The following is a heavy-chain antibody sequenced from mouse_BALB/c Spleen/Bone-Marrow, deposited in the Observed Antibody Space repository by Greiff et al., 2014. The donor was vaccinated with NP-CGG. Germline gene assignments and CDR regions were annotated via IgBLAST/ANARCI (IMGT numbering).Heavy chain of an antibody. CDR2: IDPETGGT. CDR1: GYKFTDYE. Sequence: VQLQQSGAELVRPGASVTLSCKASGYKFTDYEMHWVKQTPVHGLEWIGSIDPETGGTAYNQNFKGKATLTADRSSTTAYMELRSLTSEDSAVYYCTREGIYFGYDLPMDYWGQGTSVTVSS. CDR3: TREGIYFGYDLPMDY. D-gene: IGHD2-2*01. J-gene: IGHJ4*01. V-gene: IGHV1-15*01.